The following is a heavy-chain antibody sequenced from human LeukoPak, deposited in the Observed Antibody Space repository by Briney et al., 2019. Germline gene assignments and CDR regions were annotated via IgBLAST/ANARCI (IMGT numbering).Heavy chain of an antibody. J-gene: IGHJ4*02. CDR1: GLTFSSYA. CDR2: ISGSGGST. D-gene: IGHD3-22*01. V-gene: IGHV3-23*01. CDR3: AKLSRVYMIVVYF. Sequence: GGSLRLSCAASGLTFSSYAMSWVRQAPGKGLEWVSAISGSGGSTYYADSVKGRFTISRDNSKNTLYLQMNSLRAEDTAVYYCAKLSRVYMIVVYFWGQRTLVTVSS.